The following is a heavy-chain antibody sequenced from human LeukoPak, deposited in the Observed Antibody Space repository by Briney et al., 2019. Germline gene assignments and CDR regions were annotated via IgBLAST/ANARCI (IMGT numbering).Heavy chain of an antibody. Sequence: GGSLSLSCAAAGFTFSCDGMHWVRPAPGKGVEWVAVIWYDGSNKYYANSVKGRFTISRDNSKNTLYLQMNSLRAEDTAVYYCAKDSQHFISNYDSSGYNDYWGQGTLVTVSS. D-gene: IGHD3-22*01. J-gene: IGHJ4*02. CDR2: IWYDGSNK. V-gene: IGHV3-33*06. CDR1: GFTFSCDG. CDR3: AKDSQHFISNYDSSGYNDY.